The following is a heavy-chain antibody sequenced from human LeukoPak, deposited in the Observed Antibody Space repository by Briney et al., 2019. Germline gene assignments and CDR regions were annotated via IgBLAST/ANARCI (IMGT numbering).Heavy chain of an antibody. V-gene: IGHV3-33*01. J-gene: IGHJ4*02. Sequence: GGSLRLSCAASGFTFSNYGMHWVRQAPGKGLEWVAVIWYDGGNKYYADSVKGRFTISRDNSKNTLYLQMNSLRTEDTAVYYCARGRGYDSGTYNYALSDYWGQGTLVTVSS. CDR3: ARGRGYDSGTYNYALSDY. CDR1: GFTFSNYG. D-gene: IGHD3-22*01. CDR2: IWYDGGNK.